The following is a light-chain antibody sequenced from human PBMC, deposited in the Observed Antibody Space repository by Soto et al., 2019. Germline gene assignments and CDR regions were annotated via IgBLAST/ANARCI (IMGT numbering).Light chain of an antibody. V-gene: IGKV1-33*01. CDR3: QQYGNLPLT. CDR1: QDFSNF. CDR2: DES. J-gene: IGKJ3*01. Sequence: DIQMTQSPSSLSASVGDRVTITCQASQDFSNFLNWYQQKPGKAPKLLIYDESNLETGVPSRFSGGGSGTHFTFTISSLQPEDIATYYCQQYGNLPLTFGPGTKVDIK.